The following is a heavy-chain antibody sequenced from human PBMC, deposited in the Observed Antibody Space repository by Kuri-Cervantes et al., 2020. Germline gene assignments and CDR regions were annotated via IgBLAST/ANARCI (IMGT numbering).Heavy chain of an antibody. CDR1: GGSFSNSA. Sequence: SVKVSCKSSGGSFSNSALSWVRQVPGQGLEWMGGIIPIIGPPNYAQKFQTRLSITTDESTGTAYMELSNLRFEDTAVYYCVLAYSSGYSYYFDYWGQGTLVTVSS. V-gene: IGHV1-69*05. J-gene: IGHJ4*02. CDR3: VLAYSSGYSYYFDY. CDR2: IIPIIGPP. D-gene: IGHD3-22*01.